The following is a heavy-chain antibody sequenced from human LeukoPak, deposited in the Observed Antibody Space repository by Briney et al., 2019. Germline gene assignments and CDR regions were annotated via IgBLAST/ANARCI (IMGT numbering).Heavy chain of an antibody. D-gene: IGHD4-17*01. V-gene: IGHV3-30*18. J-gene: IGHJ4*02. CDR1: GFTFSSYG. CDR3: AKDHGDYVDY. CDR2: ISYDGSNK. Sequence: GGSLRLSCAAPGFTFSSYGMHWVRQAPGKGLEWVAVISYDGSNKYYADSVKGRFTISRDNSKNTLYLQMNSLRAEDTAVYYCAKDHGDYVDYWGQGTLVTVSS.